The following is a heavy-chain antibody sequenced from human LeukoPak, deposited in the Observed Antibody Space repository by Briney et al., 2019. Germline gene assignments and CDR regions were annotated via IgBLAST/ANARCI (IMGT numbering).Heavy chain of an antibody. CDR1: GGSISSGGYS. D-gene: IGHD2-15*01. Sequence: PSETLSLTCAVSGGSISSGGYSWSWIRQPPGKGLEWIGYIYHSGSTYYNPSLKSRVTISVDRSKNQFSLKLSSVTAADAAVYYCATTPGYCSGGSCYLGPIDYWGQGTLVTVSS. J-gene: IGHJ4*02. CDR3: ATTPGYCSGGSCYLGPIDY. CDR2: IYHSGST. V-gene: IGHV4-30-2*01.